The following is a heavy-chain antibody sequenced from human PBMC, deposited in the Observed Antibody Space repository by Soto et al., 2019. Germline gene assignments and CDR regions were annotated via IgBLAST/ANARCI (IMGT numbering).Heavy chain of an antibody. J-gene: IGHJ6*02. D-gene: IGHD2-2*01. Sequence: GGSLRLSCAASGFTFSSYGMHWVRQAPGKGLEWVAVISYDGSNKYYADSVKGRFTISRDNSKNTLYLQMNSLRAEDTAVYYCAKASSRYCSSTSCYGMDVWGQGTTATVSS. CDR2: ISYDGSNK. V-gene: IGHV3-30*18. CDR1: GFTFSSYG. CDR3: AKASSRYCSSTSCYGMDV.